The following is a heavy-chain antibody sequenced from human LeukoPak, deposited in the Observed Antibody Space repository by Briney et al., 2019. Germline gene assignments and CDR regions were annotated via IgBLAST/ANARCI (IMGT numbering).Heavy chain of an antibody. Sequence: QTGGSLRLSCAASGFTFSTYSINWVRQAPGKGLEWVAFIRYDGSNKYYADSVKGRFTISRDNSKNTLYLQMNSLRAEDTAIYYCARPLRESGYFYFDYWGQGTLVTVSS. CDR2: IRYDGSNK. J-gene: IGHJ4*02. CDR3: ARPLRESGYFYFDY. V-gene: IGHV3-30*02. CDR1: GFTFSTYS. D-gene: IGHD3-3*01.